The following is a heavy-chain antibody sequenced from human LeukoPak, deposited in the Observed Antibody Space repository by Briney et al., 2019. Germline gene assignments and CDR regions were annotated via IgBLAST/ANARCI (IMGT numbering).Heavy chain of an antibody. CDR1: GDSISNYY. CDR3: ARQSGYYYY. V-gene: IGHV4-59*01. J-gene: IGHJ4*02. D-gene: IGHD3-3*01. Sequence: PSETLSLTCTVSGDSISNYYWSWIRQPPGKGLEWIGYIYYSGSTKYNPSLKGRVTISADTSKSQVSLKLSSVTAADTAVYFCARQSGYYYYWGQGTLVTVSS. CDR2: IYYSGST.